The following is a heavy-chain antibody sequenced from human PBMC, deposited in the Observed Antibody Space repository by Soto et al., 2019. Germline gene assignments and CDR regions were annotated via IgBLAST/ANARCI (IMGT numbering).Heavy chain of an antibody. CDR1: GYTFTNYG. V-gene: IGHV1-18*01. CDR2: INVYNGKT. CDR3: ASGPYPTYFDY. Sequence: QVQLVQSGGEVAKPGASVKVSCKASGYTFTNYGINWVRQAPGLGLEWMGWINVYNGKTNYAQKFQARVTMTTDTSTNSVYMELRSLRSDDTAVYYCASGPYPTYFDYWGQGTLVSVSS. J-gene: IGHJ4*02.